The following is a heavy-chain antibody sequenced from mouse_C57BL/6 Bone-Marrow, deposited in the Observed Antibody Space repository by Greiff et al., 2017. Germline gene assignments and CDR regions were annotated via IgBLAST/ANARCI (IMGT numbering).Heavy chain of an antibody. J-gene: IGHJ1*03. Sequence: VQLQQSGPELVKPGASVKISCKASGYAFSSSWMNWVKQRPGKGLEWIGRIYPGDGDTNYNGKFKGKATLTADKSSSTAYMQLSSLTSEDSAVYFCAREGDDYGGTGYFGVWGTGTTVTVSS. D-gene: IGHD2-4*01. CDR2: IYPGDGDT. V-gene: IGHV1-82*01. CDR3: AREGDDYGGTGYFGV. CDR1: GYAFSSSW.